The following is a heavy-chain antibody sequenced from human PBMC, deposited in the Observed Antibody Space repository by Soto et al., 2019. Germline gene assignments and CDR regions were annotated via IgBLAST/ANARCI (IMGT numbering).Heavy chain of an antibody. J-gene: IGHJ4*02. Sequence: KSSETLSLTCTVSGGSISSYYWSWIRQPPGKGLEWIGYIYYSGSTNYNPSLKSRVTISVDTSKNQFSLKLSSVTAADTAVYYCARQSYGSIPVDYWGQGTLVTVSS. CDR3: ARQSYGSIPVDY. D-gene: IGHD5-18*01. V-gene: IGHV4-59*08. CDR1: GGSISSYY. CDR2: IYYSGST.